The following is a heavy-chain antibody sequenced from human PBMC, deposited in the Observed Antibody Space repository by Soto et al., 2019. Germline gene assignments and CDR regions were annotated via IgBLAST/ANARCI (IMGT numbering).Heavy chain of an antibody. CDR1: GYTFTNYA. CDR2: INAGNGNT. J-gene: IGHJ6*01. V-gene: IGHV1-3*01. CDR3: ARDPCRGNSCQYQEAFYAMDV. Sequence: SVKVSCKASGYTFTNYAMHWVRQAPGQRLKWMGWINAGNGNTKYSQKFQGRATITRDTSASTAYMELSSLRSEDTAVYYWARDPCRGNSCQYQEAFYAMDVWGQGTTASVSS. D-gene: IGHD5-18*01.